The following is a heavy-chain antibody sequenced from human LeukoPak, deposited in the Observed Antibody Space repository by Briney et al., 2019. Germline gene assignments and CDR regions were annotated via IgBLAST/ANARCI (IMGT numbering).Heavy chain of an antibody. J-gene: IGHJ6*02. D-gene: IGHD3-22*01. CDR2: ISSSGSTI. CDR1: GFTSSDYY. Sequence: GGSLRLSCAASGFTSSDYYMSWIRQAPGKGLEWVSYISSSGSTIYYADSVKGRFTISRDNAKNSLYLQMNSLRAEDTAVYYCARDDSSGYPYGMDVWGQGTTVTVSS. V-gene: IGHV3-11*01. CDR3: ARDDSSGYPYGMDV.